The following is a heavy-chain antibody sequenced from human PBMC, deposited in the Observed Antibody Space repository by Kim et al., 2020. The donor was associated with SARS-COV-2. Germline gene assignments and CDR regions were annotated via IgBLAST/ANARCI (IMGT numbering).Heavy chain of an antibody. J-gene: IGHJ3*02. CDR2: ISSSSGYI. CDR3: ARPMGRDDAFDI. D-gene: IGHD3-16*01. V-gene: IGHV3-21*01. CDR1: GFTFSNYN. Sequence: GGSLRLSCAAPGFTFSNYNMNWVRQAPGKGLEWVSSISSSSGYIYYADSVKGRFTISRDNAKNSLYLQMNSLRAEDTAVYYCARPMGRDDAFDIWGQGTMVTVSS.